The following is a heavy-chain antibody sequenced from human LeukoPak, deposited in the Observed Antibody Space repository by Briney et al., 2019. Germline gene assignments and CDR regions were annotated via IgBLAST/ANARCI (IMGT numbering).Heavy chain of an antibody. V-gene: IGHV1-18*01. J-gene: IGHJ4*02. CDR3: ARGAHYGSGSYYSLVAPDY. CDR2: ISAYNGNT. Sequence: ASVKVSCKASGYTFTSYGISWVRQAPGQGLEWMGWISAYNGNTNYAQKFQGRVTITADESTSTAYMELSSLRSEDTAVYYCARGAHYGSGSYYSLVAPDYWGQGTLVTVSS. CDR1: GYTFTSYG. D-gene: IGHD3-10*01.